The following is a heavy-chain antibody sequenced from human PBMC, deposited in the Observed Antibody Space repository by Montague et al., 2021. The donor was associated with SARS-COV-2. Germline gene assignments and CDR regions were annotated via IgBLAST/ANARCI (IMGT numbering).Heavy chain of an antibody. D-gene: IGHD5-24*01. J-gene: IGHJ4*02. CDR1: GGSISSYY. CDR2: TYYSGST. V-gene: IGHV4-59*01. Sequence: SETLSLTCTVAGGSISSYYWSWIRQPPGKGLEWIGYTYYSGSTNYNPSLKSRVTISVDTSKNQLSLKLSSVTAADTAVYYCARVFPRWLQFGPSFDYWGQGTLVIVSS. CDR3: ARVFPRWLQFGPSFDY.